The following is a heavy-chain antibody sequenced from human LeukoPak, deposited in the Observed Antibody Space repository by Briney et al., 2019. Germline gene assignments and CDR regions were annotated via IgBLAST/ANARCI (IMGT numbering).Heavy chain of an antibody. CDR1: GYTLTELS. Sequence: ASVKVSCKVSGYTLTELSMHWVRQAPGKGLEWMGGFDPEDGETIYAQKFQGRVTMTEDTSTDTAYTELSSLRSEDTAVYYCATDPPYDILTGYYYWGQGTLVTVSS. CDR3: ATDPPYDILTGYYY. D-gene: IGHD3-9*01. V-gene: IGHV1-24*01. J-gene: IGHJ4*02. CDR2: FDPEDGET.